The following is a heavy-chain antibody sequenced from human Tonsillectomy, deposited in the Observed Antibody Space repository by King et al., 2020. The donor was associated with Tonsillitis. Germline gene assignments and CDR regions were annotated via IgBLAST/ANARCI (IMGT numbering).Heavy chain of an antibody. V-gene: IGHV1-2*02. Sequence: VQLVESGAEVRKPGASVSVSCKASGDTFGGHHVHWVLQAPGQGLDWMGWINPDSGDRNFASKSLGRVTMTVTKDTSISTAYLGLNSLSSDDTAVYYCASFASASGISEGSPYRHFRHWGQGTLVTVSS. D-gene: IGHD1-26*01. J-gene: IGHJ1*01. CDR2: INPDSGDR. CDR3: ASFASASGISEGSPYRHFRH. CDR1: GDTFGGHH.